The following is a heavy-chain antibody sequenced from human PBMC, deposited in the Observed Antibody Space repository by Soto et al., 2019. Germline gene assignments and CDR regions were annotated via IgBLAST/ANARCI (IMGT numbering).Heavy chain of an antibody. CDR1: GFTFSDYY. Sequence: GGSLRLSCAASGFTFSDYYMSWIRQAPGKGLEWVAVISYDGSNKYYGDSVKGRFTISRDDSKNTLYLQMNSLRTEDTAVYHCAKDNDSARPFDSWGQGTLVTVSS. V-gene: IGHV3-30*18. D-gene: IGHD3-22*01. CDR3: AKDNDSARPFDS. CDR2: ISYDGSNK. J-gene: IGHJ4*02.